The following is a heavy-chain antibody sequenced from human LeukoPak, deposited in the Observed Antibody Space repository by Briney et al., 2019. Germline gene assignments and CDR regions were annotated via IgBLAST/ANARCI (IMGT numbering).Heavy chain of an antibody. CDR2: IYHSGST. CDR1: GYSISSA. D-gene: IGHD5-24*01. Sequence: PSETLSLTCTVSGYSISSAWGWMRQPPGKGLEWIGNIYHSGSTYYNPALKSRVTISVDTSKNQFSLKLSSVTAADTAVYYCARHRSGWLQSSFDYWGQGTLVTVSS. CDR3: ARHRSGWLQSSFDY. V-gene: IGHV4-38-2*02. J-gene: IGHJ4*02.